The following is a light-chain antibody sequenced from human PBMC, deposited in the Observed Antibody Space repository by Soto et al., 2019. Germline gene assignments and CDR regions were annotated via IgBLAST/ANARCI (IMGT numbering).Light chain of an antibody. J-gene: IGKJ1*01. Sequence: EIVLTQSPGTPALSPGERATLSCSASQNFGSSYLAWYQQKPGQAPRLLIYGASSRATGIPDRFSGSGSGTDFTLTISRLEPEDFAVYYCQQHGSSPPWTCGQGNKVDIK. CDR2: GAS. V-gene: IGKV3-20*01. CDR3: QQHGSSPPWT. CDR1: QNFGSSY.